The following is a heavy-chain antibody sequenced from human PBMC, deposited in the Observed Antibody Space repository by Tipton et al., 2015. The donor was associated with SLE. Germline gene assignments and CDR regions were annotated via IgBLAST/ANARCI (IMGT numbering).Heavy chain of an antibody. Sequence: TLSLTCAVSGGTFSGNYWTWIRQPPGKGLDWIGEINHSGDTNYSPSLKSRVTISVDTSKKQFSLKLSSVTAADTAVYYCARVVKGSSWYWFDPWGQGTLVTVSS. D-gene: IGHD6-13*01. J-gene: IGHJ5*02. V-gene: IGHV4-34*01. CDR2: INHSGDT. CDR1: GGTFSGNY. CDR3: ARVVKGSSWYWFDP.